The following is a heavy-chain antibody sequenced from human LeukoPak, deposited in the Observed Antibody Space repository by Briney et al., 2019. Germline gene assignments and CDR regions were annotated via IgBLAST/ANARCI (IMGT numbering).Heavy chain of an antibody. D-gene: IGHD3-22*01. CDR2: ISAYNGNT. CDR1: GYTFTSYG. CDR3: ARGVTMIVVASPLYDAFDI. V-gene: IGHV1-18*01. Sequence: ASVKVSCKASGYTFTSYGISWVRQAPGQGLEWMGWISAYNGNTNYAQKLQGRVTMTTDTSTSTAYMELRSLRSDDTAVYYCARGVTMIVVASPLYDAFDIWGQGTMVTVSS. J-gene: IGHJ3*02.